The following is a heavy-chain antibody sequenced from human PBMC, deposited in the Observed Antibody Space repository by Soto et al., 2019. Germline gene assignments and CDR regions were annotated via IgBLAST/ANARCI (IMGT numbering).Heavy chain of an antibody. Sequence: GGSLSLSCAVSGFTSSNYAMSWVRQAPGKGLEWVSAISGSGGSTNYADSVKGRFTISRDNSKNTLSLQVNSLRAEDTAIYYCAKEAGATTYYYAMDVWGQGTTVTVSS. D-gene: IGHD1-26*01. CDR3: AKEAGATTYYYAMDV. J-gene: IGHJ6*02. V-gene: IGHV3-23*01. CDR1: GFTSSNYA. CDR2: ISGSGGST.